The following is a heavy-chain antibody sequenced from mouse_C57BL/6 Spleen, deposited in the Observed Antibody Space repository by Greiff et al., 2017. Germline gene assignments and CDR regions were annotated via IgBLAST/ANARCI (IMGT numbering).Heavy chain of an antibody. D-gene: IGHD1-1*01. CDR1: GYTFTSYW. V-gene: IGHV1-55*01. J-gene: IGHJ2*01. CDR2: IYPGSGST. CDR3: ARKGITLLRLVGDY. Sequence: QVQLQQPGAELVKPGASVKMSCKASGYTFTSYWITWVKQRPGQGLEWIGDIYPGSGSTNYTEKFKSKATLTVDTSSSTAYMQLSSLTSEDSAVYDCARKGITLLRLVGDYWGQGTTLTVSS.